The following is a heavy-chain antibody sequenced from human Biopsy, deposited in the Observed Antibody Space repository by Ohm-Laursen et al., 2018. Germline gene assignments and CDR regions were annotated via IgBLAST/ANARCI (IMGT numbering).Heavy chain of an antibody. CDR2: VSTYNGNT. CDR1: GYIFTSFG. V-gene: IGHV1-18*01. Sequence: VSSVKVSCKGSGYIFTSFGVSWVRQAPGHGLEWMGWVSTYNGNTEYEQKFQGRVTMTTDTSANTACMELRSLRSDDTAVYFCARVREGGLLDYWGQGILVTVSS. D-gene: IGHD3-16*01. CDR3: ARVREGGLLDY. J-gene: IGHJ4*02.